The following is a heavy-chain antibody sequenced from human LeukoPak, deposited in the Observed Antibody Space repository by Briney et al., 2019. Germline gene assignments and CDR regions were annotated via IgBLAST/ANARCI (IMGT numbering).Heavy chain of an antibody. CDR1: GGSISSYY. V-gene: IGHV4-4*07. J-gene: IGHJ6*03. CDR2: IDTSGNT. D-gene: IGHD3-22*01. CDR3: ARGRFDYYDSSGYYRPREYYSYYYYMDV. Sequence: PSETLSLTCTVSGGSISSYYWSWIRQPAGKGLEWIGRIDTSGNTNYKPSLKSRVTMSVDTSKNQFSLKLSSVTAADTAVYYCARGRFDYYDSSGYYRPREYYSYYYYMDVWGKGTTVTISS.